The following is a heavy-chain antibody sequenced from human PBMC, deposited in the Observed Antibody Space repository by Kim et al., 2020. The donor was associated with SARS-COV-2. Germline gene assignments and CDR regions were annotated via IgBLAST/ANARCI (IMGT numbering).Heavy chain of an antibody. CDR3: ARHWGSSGWYYFDY. D-gene: IGHD6-19*01. V-gene: IGHV1-3*01. J-gene: IGHJ4*02. Sequence: QKFQRSVTITRDTSASTAYMELSSLRADDTAVYYCARHWGSSGWYYFDYWGQGTLVTVSS.